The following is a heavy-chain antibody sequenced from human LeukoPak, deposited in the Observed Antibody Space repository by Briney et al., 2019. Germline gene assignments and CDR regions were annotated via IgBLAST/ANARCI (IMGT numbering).Heavy chain of an antibody. D-gene: IGHD3-22*01. Sequence: PGGSLRLSCAASGFTFSSYEMNWVRRAPGKGLEWVSYISSSGSTIYYADSVKGRFTISRDNAKNSLYLQMNSLRAEDTAVYYCARDRPSGYRYWYFDLWGRGTLVTVSS. V-gene: IGHV3-48*03. CDR3: ARDRPSGYRYWYFDL. CDR1: GFTFSSYE. J-gene: IGHJ2*01. CDR2: ISSSGSTI.